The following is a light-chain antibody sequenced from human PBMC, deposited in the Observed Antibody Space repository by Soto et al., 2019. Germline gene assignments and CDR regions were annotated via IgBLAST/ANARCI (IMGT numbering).Light chain of an antibody. V-gene: IGKV1-33*01. CDR1: QDIKNY. CDR3: QQCDDFIT. CDR2: EAS. Sequence: DIQMTQSPSSLSASVGDRVTITCQASQDIKNYLNWYQQKPGKAPKLLIYEASNLETGVPSRFSGSVSGKSFTFTISSLQPEDIANYYCQQCDDFITFGGGTRIE. J-gene: IGKJ4*01.